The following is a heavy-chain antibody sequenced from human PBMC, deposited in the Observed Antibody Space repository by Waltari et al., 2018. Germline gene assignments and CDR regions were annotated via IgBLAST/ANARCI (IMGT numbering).Heavy chain of an antibody. CDR3: ARGETYCGGDCYPFDY. CDR1: GYTFTSYD. D-gene: IGHD2-21*01. J-gene: IGHJ4*02. Sequence: QVQLVQSGAEVKKPGASVKVSCKASGYTFTSYDFNWVRQATGQGIEWMGWMNPNSGNTGYAQKFQGRVTMTRNTSISTAYMELSRLRSEDTAVYYCARGETYCGGDCYPFDYWGQGTLVTVSS. CDR2: MNPNSGNT. V-gene: IGHV1-8*01.